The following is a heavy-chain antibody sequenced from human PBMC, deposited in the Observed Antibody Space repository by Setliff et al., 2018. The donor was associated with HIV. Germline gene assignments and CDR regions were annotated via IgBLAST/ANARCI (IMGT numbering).Heavy chain of an antibody. D-gene: IGHD3-10*01. CDR3: ARLSGGMVPNY. Sequence: PSETLSLTCTVSGGSITRTPYYWGWIRQPPGKGLEWIGSIHHSGTAHDNPSLKSRVTISVDPSKNQILLRLSSVTAADTAVYYCARLSGGMVPNYWGQGTLVTVSS. CDR1: GGSITRTPYY. V-gene: IGHV4-39*01. CDR2: IHHSGTA. J-gene: IGHJ4*02.